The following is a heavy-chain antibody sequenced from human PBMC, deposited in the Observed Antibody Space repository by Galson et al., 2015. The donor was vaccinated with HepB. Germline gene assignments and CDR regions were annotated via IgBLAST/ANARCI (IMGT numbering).Heavy chain of an antibody. CDR2: ISAYKGYT. CDR3: ARDRKRNHDAAYQYYYMDV. J-gene: IGHJ6*03. V-gene: IGHV1-18*01. CDR1: GYTFTGYG. Sequence: SVKVSCKASGYTFTGYGISWVRQAPGQGLEWMAWISAYKGYTNYAQKFQGRVTMTTNTSTSTAYMELRSLRSDDTAVYYCARDRKRNHDAAYQYYYMDVGGKGTTVTFSS. D-gene: IGHD1-14*01.